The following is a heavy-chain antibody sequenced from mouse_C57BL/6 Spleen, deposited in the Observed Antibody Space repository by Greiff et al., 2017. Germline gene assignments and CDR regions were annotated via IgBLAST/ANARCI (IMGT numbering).Heavy chain of an antibody. Sequence: VQLQQPGAELVKPGASVKLSCKASGYTFTSYWMHWVKQRPGQGLEWIGMIHPNSGSTNYNEKFKSKATLTVDKSSSTAYMQLSSLTSEDSAVYYCASTYYYGSHWYFDVWGTGTTVTVSS. V-gene: IGHV1-64*01. CDR1: GYTFTSYW. CDR3: ASTYYYGSHWYFDV. J-gene: IGHJ1*03. CDR2: IHPNSGST. D-gene: IGHD1-1*01.